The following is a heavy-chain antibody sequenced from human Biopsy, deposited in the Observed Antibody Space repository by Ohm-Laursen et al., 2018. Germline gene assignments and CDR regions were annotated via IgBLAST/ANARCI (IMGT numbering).Heavy chain of an antibody. CDR1: GGSISDSTYH. Sequence: TLSLTCTVSGGSISDSTYHWGWIRQPPGKGLEWIGHVYYSGSTFYNSSLESRVTVSVDTSKNQFHLRLTSMSASDTAVYYCARHSLDDFWSGAHYYFDYWGLGTLVTVSS. V-gene: IGHV4-39*01. CDR3: ARHSLDDFWSGAHYYFDY. D-gene: IGHD3-3*01. CDR2: VYYSGST. J-gene: IGHJ4*02.